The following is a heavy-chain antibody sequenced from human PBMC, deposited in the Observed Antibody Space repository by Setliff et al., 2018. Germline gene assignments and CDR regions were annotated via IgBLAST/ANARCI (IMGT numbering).Heavy chain of an antibody. J-gene: IGHJ3*01. D-gene: IGHD3-22*01. CDR1: GGTFSSYD. CDR2: MNPNSGNT. V-gene: IGHV1-8*02. Sequence: ASVKVSCKASGGTFSSYDINWVRQATGQGLEWMGWMNPNSGNTGYAPKFQGRVTMTRNTSTSTVYMELSSLRSEDTAVYYCARPSGLTVVTKGVFDVWGQGTMVTVSS. CDR3: ARPSGLTVVTKGVFDV.